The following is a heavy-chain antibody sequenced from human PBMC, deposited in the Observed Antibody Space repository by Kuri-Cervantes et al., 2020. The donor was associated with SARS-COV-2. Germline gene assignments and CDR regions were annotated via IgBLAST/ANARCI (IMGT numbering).Heavy chain of an antibody. CDR1: GFTVSSHV. V-gene: IGHV3-30*04. Sequence: GESLKISCAASGFTVSSHVMHWVRQAPGKGLEWVTVISNDGRTEHYADSVKGRFTISRDKAKNTLYPQMNSLRPEDTAVYYCARDPHGMDVWGQETMVTVSS. CDR2: ISNDGRTE. CDR3: ARDPHGMDV. J-gene: IGHJ6*02.